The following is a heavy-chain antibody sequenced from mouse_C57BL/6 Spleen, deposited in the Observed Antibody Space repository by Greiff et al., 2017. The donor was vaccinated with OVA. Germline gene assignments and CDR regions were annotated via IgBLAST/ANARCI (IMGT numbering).Heavy chain of an antibody. Sequence: EVQVVESGPGLVKPSQSLSLTCSVTGYSITSGYYWNWIRQFPGNKLEWMGYISYDGSNNYNPSLKNRISITRDTSKNQFFLKLNSVTTEDTATYYCARGTYGYDYAMDYWGQGTSVTVSS. CDR3: ARGTYGYDYAMDY. J-gene: IGHJ4*01. D-gene: IGHD2-2*01. V-gene: IGHV3-6*01. CDR1: GYSITSGYY. CDR2: ISYDGSN.